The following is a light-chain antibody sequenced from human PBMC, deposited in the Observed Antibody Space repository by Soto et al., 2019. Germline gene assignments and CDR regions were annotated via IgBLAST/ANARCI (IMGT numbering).Light chain of an antibody. J-gene: IGKJ1*01. Sequence: DIVMTQSPDSLAVSLGERATINYKSSQSVLYNSNNKNYLSWYQQKPGQPPKLLIYWASTRESGVPDRFSGSGSGTDFTLTISSLQAEDVAVYYCQQYYSSPLAFGQGTKVEI. CDR2: WAS. CDR3: QQYYSSPLA. V-gene: IGKV4-1*01. CDR1: QSVLYNSNNKNY.